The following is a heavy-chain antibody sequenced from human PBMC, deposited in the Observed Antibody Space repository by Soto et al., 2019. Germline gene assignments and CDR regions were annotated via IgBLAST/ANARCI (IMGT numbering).Heavy chain of an antibody. J-gene: IGHJ6*02. CDR3: ARGSWYGMDV. D-gene: IGHD6-13*01. CDR2: INHSGST. Sequence: PSETLSLTCAVYGGSFSGYYWSWIRQPPGKGLEWIGEINHSGSTNYNPSLKSRVTISVDTSKNQFSLKLSSVTAADTAVYYCARGSWYGMDVWGQGTTVTASS. V-gene: IGHV4-34*01. CDR1: GGSFSGYY.